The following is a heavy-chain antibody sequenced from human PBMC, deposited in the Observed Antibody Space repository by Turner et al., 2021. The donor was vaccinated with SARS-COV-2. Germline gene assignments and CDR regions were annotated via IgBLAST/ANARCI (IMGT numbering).Heavy chain of an antibody. D-gene: IGHD2-2*02. J-gene: IGHJ4*02. CDR3: ARSIVVVPAAISY. CDR1: GYTFTGYY. CDR2: INPNSGGT. Sequence: QVQLVQSGAEVTKPGASVKVSCKASGYTFTGYYMHWVRQATGQGLEWMGWINPNSGGTNYAQKFQGRVTMTRDMSISTAYMELSRLRSDDTAVYYCARSIVVVPAAISYWGQGTLVTVSS. V-gene: IGHV1-2*02.